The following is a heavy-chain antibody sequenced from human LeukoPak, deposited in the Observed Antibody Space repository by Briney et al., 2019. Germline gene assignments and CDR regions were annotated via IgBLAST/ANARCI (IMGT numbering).Heavy chain of an antibody. CDR1: GYTFTGYY. V-gene: IGHV1-2*02. D-gene: IGHD3-3*01. CDR2: INPNSGGT. Sequence: GSVKVSCKASGYTFTGYYMHWVRKAPGQGLEWMGWINPNSGGTNYAQKFQGRVTMTRDTSISTAYMELSRLRSDDTAVYYCARGFDFWSGIKIDYWGQGTLVTVSS. CDR3: ARGFDFWSGIKIDY. J-gene: IGHJ4*02.